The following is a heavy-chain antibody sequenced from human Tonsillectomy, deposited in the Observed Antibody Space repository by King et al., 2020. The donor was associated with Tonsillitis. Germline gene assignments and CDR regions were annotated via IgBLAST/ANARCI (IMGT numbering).Heavy chain of an antibody. CDR2: IYYSGST. CDR3: ARYLSGWNGNYFDY. J-gene: IGHJ4*02. V-gene: IGHV4-59*08. Sequence: VQLQESGPGVVKPSETLSLTCTVSGGSISSYYWSWIRQPPGKGLEWIGDIYYSGSTNYNPSLQSRVTISVDTSKNQFSLKLSSVTAAGTAVYYCARYLSGWNGNYFDYWGQGTLVTVSS. CDR1: GGSISSYY. D-gene: IGHD6-19*01.